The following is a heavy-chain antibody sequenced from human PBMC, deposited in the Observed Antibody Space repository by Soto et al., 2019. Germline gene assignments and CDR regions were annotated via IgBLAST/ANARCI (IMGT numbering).Heavy chain of an antibody. Sequence: DVQLLESGGGLVQPGGSLRLSCVVSGFSFSYAIIWVRQAPGKGQEWVSGITGGGNTEYAASVKGRFTISRDNSKNTVCLQMNSLRAEDTAMYYCAKDAVYNDGLWLVSDWGQGTLVTVS. CDR1: GFSFSYA. D-gene: IGHD5-12*01. CDR3: AKDAVYNDGLWLVSD. V-gene: IGHV3-23*01. CDR2: ITGGGNT. J-gene: IGHJ4*02.